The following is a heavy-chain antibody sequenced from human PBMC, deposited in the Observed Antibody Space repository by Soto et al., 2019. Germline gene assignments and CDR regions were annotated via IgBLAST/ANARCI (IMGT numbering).Heavy chain of an antibody. Sequence: EVQLVEPGGGLVRPGGSLRLSCAASGFALSNYWMTWVRQAPGKGLEWVASIKHDRSEIYYVDSVKGRFTISRDDAKNSVSLEMDSLSAEDTAVYYCATYSGYVLPMDVWGKGTMVTVSS. CDR2: IKHDRSEI. CDR1: GFALSNYW. J-gene: IGHJ6*03. CDR3: ATYSGYVLPMDV. V-gene: IGHV3-7*01. D-gene: IGHD5-12*01.